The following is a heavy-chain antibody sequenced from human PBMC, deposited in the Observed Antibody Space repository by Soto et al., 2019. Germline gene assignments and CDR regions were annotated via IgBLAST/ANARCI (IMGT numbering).Heavy chain of an antibody. CDR3: ARESRYCSGGSCYFLPGIDY. Sequence: ASVKVSCKASGYIFTSYAMHWVRQAPGQRLEWMGWINAGNGNTKYSRKFQGRVTITADESTSTAYMELSSLRSEDTAVYYCARESRYCSGGSCYFLPGIDYWGQGTLVTVSS. J-gene: IGHJ4*02. CDR2: INAGNGNT. V-gene: IGHV1-3*01. D-gene: IGHD2-15*01. CDR1: GYIFTSYA.